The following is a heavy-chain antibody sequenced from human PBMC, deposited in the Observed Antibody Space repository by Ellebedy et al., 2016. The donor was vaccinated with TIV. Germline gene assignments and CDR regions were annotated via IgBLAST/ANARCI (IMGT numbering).Heavy chain of an antibody. D-gene: IGHD3-3*01. Sequence: GESLKIPCTASGFTFSTYSMNWVRQAPGKGLVWVSYISGSGNTIYYTDSVKGRFTISRDNAKNSLYLHMNSLRAEDTAVYYCARVRSVGYYMDVWGKGTTVTVSS. CDR3: ARVRSVGYYMDV. CDR1: GFTFSTYS. J-gene: IGHJ6*03. CDR2: ISGSGNTI. V-gene: IGHV3-48*04.